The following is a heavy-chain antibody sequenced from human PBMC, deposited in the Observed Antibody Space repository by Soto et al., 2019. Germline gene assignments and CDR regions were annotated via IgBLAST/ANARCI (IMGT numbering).Heavy chain of an antibody. CDR1: GGSISNHY. CDR2: IYYNGNT. V-gene: IGHV4-59*11. D-gene: IGHD7-27*01. J-gene: IGHJ4*02. CDR3: TRANWYSEY. Sequence: QVQLQESGPGLVKPSETLSLTCSVSGGSISNHYWSWIRQPPGEGLEWIGYIYYNGNTNYNPSLKSRVTMSVDTSRNQSSLKLTTVTAADTAVYYCTRANWYSEYWGQGTLVTVSS.